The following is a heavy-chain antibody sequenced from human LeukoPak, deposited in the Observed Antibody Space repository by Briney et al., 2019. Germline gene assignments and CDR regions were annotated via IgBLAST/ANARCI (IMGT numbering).Heavy chain of an antibody. CDR2: IYSGTSTI. Sequence: PGGSLRLSCAASGFSFSSYAMNWVRRAPGKGLEWVSHIYSGTSTISYADSVQGRFTISRDNAKNSLYLQMNSLRDEDTAVYYCARDQDYAFDCWGQGTLVTVSS. D-gene: IGHD4-17*01. CDR3: ARDQDYAFDC. J-gene: IGHJ4*02. CDR1: GFSFSSYA. V-gene: IGHV3-48*02.